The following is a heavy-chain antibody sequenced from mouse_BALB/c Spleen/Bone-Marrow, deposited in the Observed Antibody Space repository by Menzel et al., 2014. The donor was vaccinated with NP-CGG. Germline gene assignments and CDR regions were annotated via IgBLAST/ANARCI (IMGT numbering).Heavy chain of an antibody. V-gene: IGHV3-1*02. CDR3: AREAMSTCRFAY. CDR1: GYSITSGYG. J-gene: IGHJ3*01. Sequence: ESGPDLVKPSQSLSLTCTVTGYSITSGYGWDWIRQFPGNKLEWMAYIHYSGSTNYNPSLKSRISITRDTSKNQSFLQLNSVTTEDTATYYCAREAMSTCRFAYWGQESVVTVST. D-gene: IGHD5-1*01. CDR2: IHYSGST.